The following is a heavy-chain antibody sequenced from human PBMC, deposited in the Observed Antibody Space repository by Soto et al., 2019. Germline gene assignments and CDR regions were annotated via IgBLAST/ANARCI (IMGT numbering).Heavy chain of an antibody. V-gene: IGHV5-51*01. CDR2: IYPGDSDT. J-gene: IGHJ6*02. Sequence: PGESLKISCKGSGYSFTSYWIGWVRQMPGKGLEWMGIIYPGDSDTRYSPSFQGQVTISADKSSSPAYLQWSSLKASDTAMYYCARRSSIAARPYYYYYGMDVWGQGTTVTVSS. CDR3: ARRSSIAARPYYYYYGMDV. D-gene: IGHD6-6*01. CDR1: GYSFTSYW.